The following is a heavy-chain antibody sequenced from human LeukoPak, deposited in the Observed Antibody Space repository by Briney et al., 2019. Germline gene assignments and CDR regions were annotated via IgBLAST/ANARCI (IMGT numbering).Heavy chain of an antibody. D-gene: IGHD4-17*01. V-gene: IGHV3-21*01. CDR3: ALGDYGAPFDY. J-gene: IGHJ4*02. CDR2: ISSSSSYI. Sequence: GGSLRLSCAASGFTFSSYSMNWVRQAPGKGLEWVSSISSSSSYIYYADSVKGRFTISRDNAKNSLYLQMDSLRAEDTAVYYCALGDYGAPFDYWGQGTLVTVSS. CDR1: GFTFSSYS.